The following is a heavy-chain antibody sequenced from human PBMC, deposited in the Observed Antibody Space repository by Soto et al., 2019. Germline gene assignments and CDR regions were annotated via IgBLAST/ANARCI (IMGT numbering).Heavy chain of an antibody. CDR3: ARLTAYYGSGRGAFDI. V-gene: IGHV4-39*01. D-gene: IGHD3-10*01. CDR2: IYYSGST. Sequence: QLQLQESGPGLVKPSETLSLTCTVSGGSISSGSYYWGWIRQPPGKGLEWIGSIYYSGSTYYNPSLKSRVTISVDTSKNQFSLKLSSVTAADTAVYDCARLTAYYGSGRGAFDIWGQGAMAIVSS. J-gene: IGHJ3*02. CDR1: GGSISSGSYY.